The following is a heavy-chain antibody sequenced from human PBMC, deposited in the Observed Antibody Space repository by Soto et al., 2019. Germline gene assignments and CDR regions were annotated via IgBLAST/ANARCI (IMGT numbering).Heavy chain of an antibody. CDR3: ARTELYESDDYYSPAF. CDR2: IYYTGST. V-gene: IGHV4-59*01. Sequence: SETLSLTCTVSGGAISTYYWSWIRQPPGKGLEWIGYIYYTGSTKYNPSLKSRVAISVDTSKNQLSLKLSSVTAADTAVYYCARTELYESDDYYSPAFGGQGTLVPVS. CDR1: GGAISTYY. J-gene: IGHJ4*02. D-gene: IGHD3-22*01.